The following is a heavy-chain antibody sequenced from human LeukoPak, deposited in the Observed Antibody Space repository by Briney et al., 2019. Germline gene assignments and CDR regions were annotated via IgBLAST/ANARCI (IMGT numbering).Heavy chain of an antibody. V-gene: IGHV3-74*01. Sequence: PGGSLRLSYAASGFTFSSYWMHWVRQAPGKGLLWVARINTDGKATTYADSVKGRFTISRDNARDTVYLQMNSLRAEDTSVYYCAGDPGNFYLPYYDYMDVWGKGTTVTVSS. CDR1: GFTFSSYW. J-gene: IGHJ6*03. D-gene: IGHD1-26*01. CDR2: INTDGKAT. CDR3: AGDPGNFYLPYYDYMDV.